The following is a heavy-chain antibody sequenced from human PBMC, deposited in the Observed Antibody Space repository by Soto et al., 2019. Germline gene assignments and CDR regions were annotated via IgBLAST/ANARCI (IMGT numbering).Heavy chain of an antibody. CDR1: GFAFSDYY. J-gene: IGHJ4*02. Sequence: QVQLVESGGGLVKPGGSLRLSCTASGFAFSDYYMNWFRQAPGKGLEWVSYISSTSAYTKYADSAKGRFTISRDNAENLLYLQMDGLRAEDTAVYYCARDPSRRSPPDYWGQGTLVTVSS. CDR2: ISSTSAYT. V-gene: IGHV3-11*05. CDR3: ARDPSRRSPPDY.